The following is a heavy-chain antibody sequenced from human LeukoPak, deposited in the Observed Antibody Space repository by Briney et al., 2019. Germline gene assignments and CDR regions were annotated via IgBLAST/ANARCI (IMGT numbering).Heavy chain of an antibody. D-gene: IGHD6-19*01. CDR1: GFTFSSYS. CDR3: AKGTQWLQDT. J-gene: IGHJ5*02. CDR2: IRYDGSKK. V-gene: IGHV3-30*02. Sequence: GGSLRLSCAASGFTFSSYSMNWVRQAPGKGLEWVTFIRYDGSKKYYADSVKGRFTISRDNSKNTLYLQMHSLKTEDTAVYYCAKGTQWLQDTWGQGTLVTVSS.